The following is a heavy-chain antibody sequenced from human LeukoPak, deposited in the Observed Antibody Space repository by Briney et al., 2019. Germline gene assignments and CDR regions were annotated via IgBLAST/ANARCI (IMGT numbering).Heavy chain of an antibody. CDR2: IIPIFGTA. Sequence: SVKVSCKASGYTFTSYAMNWVRQAPGQGLEWMGGIIPIFGTANYAQKFRGRVTMTTDTSTSTAYMELRSLRSDDTAVYYCARDRTYYYGSGSSNFDYWGQGTLVTVSS. J-gene: IGHJ4*02. D-gene: IGHD3-10*01. CDR3: ARDRTYYYGSGSSNFDY. CDR1: GYTFTSYA. V-gene: IGHV1-69*05.